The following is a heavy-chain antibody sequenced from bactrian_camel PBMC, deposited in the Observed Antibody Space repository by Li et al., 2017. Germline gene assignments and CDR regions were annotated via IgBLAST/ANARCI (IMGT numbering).Heavy chain of an antibody. Sequence: VQLVESGGGLVQPGGSLRLSCAASGFSFSNYAVNWVRQAPGAERGLVSRIKTDGTTTYADSVKGRFTISQDKVKNTLYLEMKSVRVEDTAMYYCAAEHCGCNAPHEYNYFGQGTQVTVS. V-gene: IGHV3S10*01. CDR1: GFSFSNYA. CDR2: IKTDGTT. J-gene: IGHJ4*01. CDR3: AAEHCGCNAPHEYNY. D-gene: IGHD5*01.